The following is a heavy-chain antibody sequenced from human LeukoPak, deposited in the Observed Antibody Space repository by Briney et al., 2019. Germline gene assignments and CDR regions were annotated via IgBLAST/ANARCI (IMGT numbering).Heavy chain of an antibody. Sequence: SGPTLVKPTQTLTLTCTFSGFSLSTNGVGVGWIRQPPGKALEWLALIYWDDDKRYSPSLKSRLTITKDTSKNQVVLTMTNMDPVDTATYYCAHRRALYSSSPAPLFDPWGQGTLVTVSS. V-gene: IGHV2-5*02. CDR3: AHRRALYSSSPAPLFDP. CDR2: IYWDDDK. CDR1: GFSLSTNGVG. D-gene: IGHD6-13*01. J-gene: IGHJ5*02.